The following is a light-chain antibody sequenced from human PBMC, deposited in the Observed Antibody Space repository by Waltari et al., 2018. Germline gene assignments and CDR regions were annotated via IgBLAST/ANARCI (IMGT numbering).Light chain of an antibody. J-gene: IGKJ3*01. CDR3: QQAHTFPPT. Sequence: DIQMTQSPSSVSASVGDRVTITCRASQGVRSWLAWYQQKPGKAPNLLIYAASSLQSGVPSRFSGSGSGTDFTLTISSLQPEDVATYYCQQAHTFPPTFGPGTKVHI. V-gene: IGKV1-12*01. CDR2: AAS. CDR1: QGVRSW.